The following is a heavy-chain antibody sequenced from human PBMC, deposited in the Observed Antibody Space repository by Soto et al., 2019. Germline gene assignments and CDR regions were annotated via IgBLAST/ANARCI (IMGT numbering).Heavy chain of an antibody. J-gene: IGHJ6*02. V-gene: IGHV3-48*02. Sequence: TGGSLRLSCAASGFTFSSYSMNWVRQAPGKGLEWVSYISSSSSTIYYADSVKGRFTISRDNAKNSLYLQMNSLRDEDTAVYYCAREFYDYPYYYGMDVWGQGTTVTVSS. D-gene: IGHD5-12*01. CDR2: ISSSSSTI. CDR1: GFTFSSYS. CDR3: AREFYDYPYYYGMDV.